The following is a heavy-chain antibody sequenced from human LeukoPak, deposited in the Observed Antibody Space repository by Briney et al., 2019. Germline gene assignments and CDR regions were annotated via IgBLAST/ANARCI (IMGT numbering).Heavy chain of an antibody. V-gene: IGHV4-34*01. Sequence: SETLSLTCAVYGGSFGGYYWSWIRQPPGKGLEWIGEINHSGSTNYNPSLKSRVTISVDTSKNQFSLKVSSVTAADTAVYYCATLHYYGSGSPLDYWGQGTLVTVSS. CDR3: ATLHYYGSGSPLDY. J-gene: IGHJ4*02. CDR2: INHSGST. D-gene: IGHD3-10*01. CDR1: GGSFGGYY.